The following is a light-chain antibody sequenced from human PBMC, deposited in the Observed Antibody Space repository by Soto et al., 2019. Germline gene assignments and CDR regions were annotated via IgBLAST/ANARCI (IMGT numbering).Light chain of an antibody. Sequence: IQMTQSPSSVSASVGDRVTMTCRASQGVGGWLAWYQQKPGKVPKHLIYATSSLHSGVPSRFIGSGSGTDVTLSISSLQPEDFATYYCQQTHSLPLSFGPGTKVDIK. CDR2: ATS. CDR3: QQTHSLPLS. CDR1: QGVGGW. V-gene: IGKV1-12*01. J-gene: IGKJ3*01.